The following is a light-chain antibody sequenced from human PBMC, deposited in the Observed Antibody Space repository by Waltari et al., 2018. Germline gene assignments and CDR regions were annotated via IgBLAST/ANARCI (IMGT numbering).Light chain of an antibody. CDR2: ANI. V-gene: IGLV1-40*01. J-gene: IGLJ2*01. Sequence: QSVLTQPPSVSGAPGQRVTISCPGSSSNIGAGYDVHWYQQLPGTTPKLLIYANINRPSGVPDRFAGSKSGTSASLAITGLQAEDEADYYCQSYDSSLSALFGGGTKLTVL. CDR3: QSYDSSLSAL. CDR1: SSNIGAGYD.